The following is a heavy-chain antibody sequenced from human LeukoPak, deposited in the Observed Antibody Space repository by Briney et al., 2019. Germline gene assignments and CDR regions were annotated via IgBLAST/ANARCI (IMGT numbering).Heavy chain of an antibody. J-gene: IGHJ5*02. V-gene: IGHV4-61*01. CDR2: TYNSGST. CDR3: AKDWELGS. CDR1: GGSISSGSYY. Sequence: SETLSLTCTVSGGSISSGSYYWIWIRQPPGKGLEWIGNTYNSGSTNYNPSLKSRVTISLDTSKNQFSLKMSSVTAADTAVYYCAKDWELGSWGQGTLVTVSS. D-gene: IGHD1-26*01.